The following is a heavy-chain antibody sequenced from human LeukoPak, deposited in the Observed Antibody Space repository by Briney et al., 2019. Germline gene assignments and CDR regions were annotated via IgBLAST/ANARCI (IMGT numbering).Heavy chain of an antibody. Sequence: GRSLRLSCAASGFTFDDYAMHWVRQAPGKGLEWVSGISWNSDSLVYADSVKGRFTISRDNAKNSLYLQMNSLRAEDTALYYCAEDPSAGSSWYTQIWFDYWGQGTLVTVSS. V-gene: IGHV3-9*01. CDR2: ISWNSDSL. D-gene: IGHD6-13*01. CDR3: AEDPSAGSSWYTQIWFDY. J-gene: IGHJ4*02. CDR1: GFTFDDYA.